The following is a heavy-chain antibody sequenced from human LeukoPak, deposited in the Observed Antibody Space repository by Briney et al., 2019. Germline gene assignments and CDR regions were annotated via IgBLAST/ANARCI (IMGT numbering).Heavy chain of an antibody. CDR3: ATPGGCSSTSCSAGYFQH. Sequence: GGSLRLSCAASGFTFSSYGMHWVRQAPGKGLEWVAVIWYGGSNKYYADSVKGRFTISRDNSKNTLYLQMNSLRAEDTAVYYCATPGGCSSTSCSAGYFQHWGQGTLVTVSS. D-gene: IGHD2-2*01. J-gene: IGHJ1*01. V-gene: IGHV3-33*08. CDR1: GFTFSSYG. CDR2: IWYGGSNK.